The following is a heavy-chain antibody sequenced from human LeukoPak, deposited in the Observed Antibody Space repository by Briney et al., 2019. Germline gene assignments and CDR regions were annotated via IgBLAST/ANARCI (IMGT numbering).Heavy chain of an antibody. Sequence: GGSLRLSCAASGFTFSSYWMHWVRQAPGKGLVWVSRISTDGNIANYADSVKGRFTISRDNAKNTLYLQLNSLRAEDTAVYYCARSWLGATGFDYWGQGTLVTVSS. CDR2: ISTDGNIA. V-gene: IGHV3-74*01. CDR1: GFTFSSYW. J-gene: IGHJ4*02. D-gene: IGHD1-26*01. CDR3: ARSWLGATGFDY.